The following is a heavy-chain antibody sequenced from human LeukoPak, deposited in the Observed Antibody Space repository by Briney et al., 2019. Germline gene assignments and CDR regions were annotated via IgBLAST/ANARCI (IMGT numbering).Heavy chain of an antibody. V-gene: IGHV4-34*01. CDR3: ASGGYSYGYYYYYYMDV. CDR2: INHSGST. CDR1: GGSFSGYY. Sequence: PSETLSLTCAVYGGSFSGYYWSWIRQPPGKGLEWIGEINHSGSTNYNPSLKSRVTISVDTSKNQFSLKLSSVTAADTAVYYCASGGYSYGYYYYYYMDVWGKGTTVTISS. D-gene: IGHD5-18*01. J-gene: IGHJ6*03.